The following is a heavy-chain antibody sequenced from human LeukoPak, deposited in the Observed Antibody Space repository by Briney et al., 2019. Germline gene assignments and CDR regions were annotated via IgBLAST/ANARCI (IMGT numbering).Heavy chain of an antibody. CDR1: GGSISSYY. CDR3: ARGHSYGLQYYFDS. Sequence: PSETLSLTCTVSGGSISSYYWSWIRQPPGKGLEWIGYIYDSGSTNYNPSLKSRVTISVDTSKNQFSLKLSSVTAADTAVYYCARGHSYGLQYYFDSWGQGTLVTVSS. CDR2: IYDSGST. J-gene: IGHJ4*02. D-gene: IGHD5-18*01. V-gene: IGHV4-59*01.